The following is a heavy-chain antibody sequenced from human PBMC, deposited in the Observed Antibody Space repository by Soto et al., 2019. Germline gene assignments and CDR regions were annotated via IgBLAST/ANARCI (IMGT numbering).Heavy chain of an antibody. Sequence: SETLSLTCAVSGGSFTSNNWWTLVRQPPGQGLEWIGEIYRTGSTNYNPSLKSRVTISLDKSENQFSLKVTSLTAADTAVYYCASRDPGTSVDYWGQGTLVTVSS. J-gene: IGHJ4*02. D-gene: IGHD1-7*01. CDR1: GGSFTSNNW. V-gene: IGHV4-4*02. CDR3: ASRDPGTSVDY. CDR2: IYRTGST.